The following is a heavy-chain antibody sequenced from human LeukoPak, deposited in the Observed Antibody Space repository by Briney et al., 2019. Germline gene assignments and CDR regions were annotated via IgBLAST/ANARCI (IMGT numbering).Heavy chain of an antibody. D-gene: IGHD6-25*01. CDR2: IYYSGST. J-gene: IGHJ4*02. Sequence: SSETLSLTCTVFGGYISSYYWRLIRQPPGKGLEWIGYIYYSGSTNYNPSLKSRVTISVDTSKNQFSLKLSSVTAADTAVYYCARHERIGSGLDYWGQGTLVTVSS. CDR3: ARHERIGSGLDY. CDR1: GGYISSYY. V-gene: IGHV4-59*08.